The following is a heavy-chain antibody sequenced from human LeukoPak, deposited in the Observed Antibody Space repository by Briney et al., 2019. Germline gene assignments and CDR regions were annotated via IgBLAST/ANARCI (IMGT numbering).Heavy chain of an antibody. Sequence: GGSLRLSCAASGFTFSSYGMHWVRQAPGKGLEWVAVIWYDGSNKYYADSVKGRFTISRDNSKNTLYLQMNSLRAEDTAVYYCAKDISRYSYGWALDYWGQGTLVTVSS. J-gene: IGHJ4*02. CDR3: AKDISRYSYGWALDY. CDR1: GFTFSSYG. CDR2: IWYDGSNK. D-gene: IGHD5-18*01. V-gene: IGHV3-33*06.